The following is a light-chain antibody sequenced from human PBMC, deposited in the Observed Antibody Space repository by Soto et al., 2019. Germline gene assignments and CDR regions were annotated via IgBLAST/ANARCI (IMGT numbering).Light chain of an antibody. CDR2: AAS. V-gene: IGKV1-12*01. CDR3: QQGIHFPLA. J-gene: IGKJ4*01. Sequence: DIQMTQSPSSLFASVGDRVTITCRASQDIGSWLAWYQQKPGKAPKLLISAASTLQSGVPTRFSGSGFGTDFTLTISSLQPEDFATYFCQQGIHFPLAFGGGTKVEIK. CDR1: QDIGSW.